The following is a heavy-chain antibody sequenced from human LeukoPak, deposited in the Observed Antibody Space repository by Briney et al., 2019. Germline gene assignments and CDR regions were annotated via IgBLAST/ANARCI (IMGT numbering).Heavy chain of an antibody. CDR2: ISYDGSNK. V-gene: IGHV3-30*18. D-gene: IGHD1-14*01. J-gene: IGHJ4*02. Sequence: GGSLRLSCAASGFTFSSYGMHWVRQAPGKGLEWVAVISYDGSNKYYADSVKGRFTISRDNSKNTLYLQMNSLRAEDTVVYYCAKDRDPNLGYFDYWGQGTLVTVSS. CDR1: GFTFSSYG. CDR3: AKDRDPNLGYFDY.